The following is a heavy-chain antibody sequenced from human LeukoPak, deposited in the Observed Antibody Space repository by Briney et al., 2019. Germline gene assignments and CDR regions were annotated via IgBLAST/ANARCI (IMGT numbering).Heavy chain of an antibody. CDR3: ARGSGNYYYMDV. CDR1: GGTFSSYA. V-gene: IGHV1-69*06. J-gene: IGHJ6*03. CDR2: IIPIFGTA. Sequence: GASVTVSCKASGGTFSSYAISWVRQAPGQGLEWMGGIIPIFGTANYAQKFQGRVTITADKSTSTAYMELSSLRSEDTAVYYCARGSGNYYYMDVWGKGTTVTVSS. D-gene: IGHD1-26*01.